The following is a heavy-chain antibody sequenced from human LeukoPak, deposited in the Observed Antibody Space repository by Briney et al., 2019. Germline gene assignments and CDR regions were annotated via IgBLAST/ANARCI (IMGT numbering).Heavy chain of an antibody. Sequence: PSQTLSPTSTVASASTSAFYSSWIRPPPGKLLEWIGYIYYSGSTNYNPSLKSRVTISVDTSKNQFSLKLSSVTAADTAVYYCARHRSSGYPFDYWGQGTLVTVSS. CDR1: SASTSAFY. CDR2: IYYSGST. V-gene: IGHV4-59*08. J-gene: IGHJ4*02. CDR3: ARHRSSGYPFDY. D-gene: IGHD3-22*01.